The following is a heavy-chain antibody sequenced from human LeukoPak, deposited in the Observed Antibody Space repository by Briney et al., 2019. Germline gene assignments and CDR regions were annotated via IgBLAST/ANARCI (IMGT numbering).Heavy chain of an antibody. CDR1: GGSISSSSYY. Sequence: PSETLSLTCTVSGGSISSSSYYWGWIRQPPGKGLEWIGSIYYSGSTYYNPSLKSRVTISVDTSKNQFSLKLSSVTAADTAVYYCARQGKGTTGTTRQGYFDHWGQGTLVTVSS. V-gene: IGHV4-39*01. D-gene: IGHD1-1*01. J-gene: IGHJ4*02. CDR3: ARQGKGTTGTTRQGYFDH. CDR2: IYYSGST.